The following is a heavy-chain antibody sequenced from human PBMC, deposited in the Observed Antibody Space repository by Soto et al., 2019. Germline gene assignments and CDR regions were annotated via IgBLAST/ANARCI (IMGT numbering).Heavy chain of an antibody. D-gene: IGHD6-6*01. J-gene: IGHJ6*02. CDR3: AREYSSSSGYYYYGMDV. CDR2: ISSSGSTI. CDR1: GFTFSDYY. Sequence: PGGSLRLSCAASGFTFSDYYMSWIRQAPGKGLEWVSYISSSGSTIYYADSVKGRFTISRDNAKNSLYLQMNSLRAEDTAVYYCAREYSSSSGYYYYGMDVWGQGTTVTVSS. V-gene: IGHV3-11*01.